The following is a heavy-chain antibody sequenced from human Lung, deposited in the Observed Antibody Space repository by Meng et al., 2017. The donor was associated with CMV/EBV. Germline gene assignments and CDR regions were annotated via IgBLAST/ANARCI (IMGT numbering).Heavy chain of an antibody. V-gene: IGHV4-31*03. CDR2: IYYSGST. D-gene: IGHD4-17*01. CDR1: GGSISSGGFY. Sequence: LQESGPGLVKPSQTLSLTCTVSGGSISSGGFYWSWIRQHPGKGLEWIGYIYYSGSTYYNPSLRSRVAISIDTSKNQFSLKLTSVTAADTAVYFCARTNYGDYNWFDPWGQGTLVTVSS. CDR3: ARTNYGDYNWFDP. J-gene: IGHJ5*02.